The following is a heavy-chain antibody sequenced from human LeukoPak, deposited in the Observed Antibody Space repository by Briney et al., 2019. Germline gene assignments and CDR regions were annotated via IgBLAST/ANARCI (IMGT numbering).Heavy chain of an antibody. CDR2: IIPIFGTA. V-gene: IGHV1-69*13. CDR3: ARSKSSGYAFDI. Sequence: SVKVSCKASGGTFSSYAISWVRQAPGQGLEWMGGIIPIFGTANYAQKFQGRVTITADESTSTAYMELSSLRSEDTAVYYCARSKSSGYAFDIWGQGTMVTVSS. J-gene: IGHJ3*02. D-gene: IGHD3-22*01. CDR1: GGTFSSYA.